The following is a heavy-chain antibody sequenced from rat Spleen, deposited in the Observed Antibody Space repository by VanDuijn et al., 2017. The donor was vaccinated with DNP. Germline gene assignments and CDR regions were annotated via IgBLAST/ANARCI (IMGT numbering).Heavy chain of an antibody. D-gene: IGHD4-3*01. CDR1: GYTFTTYY. CDR2: INTGSGGT. J-gene: IGHJ3*01. V-gene: IGHV1-43*01. Sequence: QVQLRQSGAEPAKPGSSVKISCEASGYTFTTYYMTWIKQTTGQGLEYIGYINTGSGGTNYNEKFKGKATLTVDKSSSTAFMQLSSLTPDDSAVYYCARGGTSFAYWGQGTLVTVSS. CDR3: ARGGTSFAY.